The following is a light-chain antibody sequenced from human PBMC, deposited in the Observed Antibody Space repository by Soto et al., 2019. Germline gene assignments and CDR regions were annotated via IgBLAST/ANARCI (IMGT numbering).Light chain of an antibody. CDR2: EVS. J-gene: IGLJ1*01. CDR3: SSYTSSSTLYV. CDR1: SSDVGGYNS. V-gene: IGLV2-14*01. Sequence: QSVLTQPASVSGTPGQSITISCTGTSSDVGGYNSVSWYQQHPGKAPKLMIYEVSNRPSGVSNRFSGSMSGNTASLTISGLQAEDEADYYCSSYTSSSTLYVFGTGTKVTVL.